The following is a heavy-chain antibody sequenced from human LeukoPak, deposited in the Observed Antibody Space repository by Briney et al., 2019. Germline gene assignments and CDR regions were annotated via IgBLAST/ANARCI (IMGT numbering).Heavy chain of an antibody. V-gene: IGHV3-30*01. CDR3: ARDDLGIAARRRGLDY. CDR1: GFTFSSYA. J-gene: IGHJ4*02. Sequence: GGSLRLSCAASGFTFSSYAMHWVRQAPGKGLEWVAVISYDGSNKYYADSVKGRFTISRDNSKNMLYLQMNSLRAEGTAVYYCARDDLGIAARRRGLDYWGQGTLVTVSS. D-gene: IGHD6-6*01. CDR2: ISYDGSNK.